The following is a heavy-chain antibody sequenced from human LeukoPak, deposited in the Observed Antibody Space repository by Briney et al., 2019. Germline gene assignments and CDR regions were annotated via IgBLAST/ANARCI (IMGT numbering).Heavy chain of an antibody. CDR1: GFTFISYA. V-gene: IGHV3-23*01. J-gene: IGHJ4*02. D-gene: IGHD6-19*01. Sequence: GSLRLSCAASGFTFISYAMSWVRQAPGKGLEWVSTISGGSGTTYYADSVQGRFTISRDNSKNTLYLQMNSLRAEDTAVYYCVKVGSGWLLSYWGQGTLVTVSS. CDR3: VKVGSGWLLSY. CDR2: ISGGSGTT.